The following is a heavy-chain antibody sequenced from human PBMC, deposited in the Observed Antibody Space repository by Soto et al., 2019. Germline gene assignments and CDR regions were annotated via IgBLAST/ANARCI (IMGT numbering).Heavy chain of an antibody. D-gene: IGHD4-17*01. Sequence: EVQLVESGGGLVQPGRSLRLSCAASGFTFDDYAMHWVRQAPGKGLEWVSGISWNSGSIGYADSVRGRFTISRDNAKNSLYLQMNSLRAEDTALYYCAQDVGSTVTTIPHDWGQGTLVTVSS. J-gene: IGHJ4*02. CDR2: ISWNSGSI. CDR1: GFTFDDYA. CDR3: AQDVGSTVTTIPHD. V-gene: IGHV3-9*01.